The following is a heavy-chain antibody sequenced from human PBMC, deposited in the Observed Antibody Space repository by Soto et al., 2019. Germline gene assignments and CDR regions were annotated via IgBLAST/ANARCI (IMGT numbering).Heavy chain of an antibody. CDR1: GYTFTSCG. CDR3: ARGVTMVRGVLKPVDY. V-gene: IGHV1-18*01. CDR2: ISAYNGNT. D-gene: IGHD3-10*01. Sequence: QVQLVQSGAEVKKPGASVKVAFKACGYTFTSCGISWVRPARGLGLEWMGWISAYNGNTNYAQKLQGRVTMTTDTSTSTAYMELRSLRSDDTAGYYCARGVTMVRGVLKPVDYWGQGTLVTVSS. J-gene: IGHJ4*02.